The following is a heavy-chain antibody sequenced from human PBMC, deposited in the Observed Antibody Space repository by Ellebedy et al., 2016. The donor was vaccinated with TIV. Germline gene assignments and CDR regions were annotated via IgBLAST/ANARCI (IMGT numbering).Heavy chain of an antibody. Sequence: ASVKVSCXASGYTFTSYDIHWVRQAPGQGLEWMGWVNPNSGYTGYAQMFQGRFTMTRNTSINTAYMELRSLRSDDTAVYYCGTPMVGDFSYYYMDVWGKGTTVTVSS. CDR2: VNPNSGYT. J-gene: IGHJ6*03. CDR3: GTPMVGDFSYYYMDV. CDR1: GYTFTSYD. V-gene: IGHV1-8*01. D-gene: IGHD5-18*01.